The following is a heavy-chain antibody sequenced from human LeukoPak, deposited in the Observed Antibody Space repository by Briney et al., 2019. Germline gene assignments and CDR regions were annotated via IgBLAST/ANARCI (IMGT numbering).Heavy chain of an antibody. D-gene: IGHD2-15*01. CDR1: GGTFSSYA. Sequence: SVKVSCKASGGTFSSYAISWVRQAPGQGLEWMGGIIPIFGTANYAQKFQGRVTITADKSTSTAYMELSSLRSEDTAVYYCARDVRGGCSGGSCYEQYFDYWGQGTLVTVS. J-gene: IGHJ4*02. V-gene: IGHV1-69*06. CDR2: IIPIFGTA. CDR3: ARDVRGGCSGGSCYEQYFDY.